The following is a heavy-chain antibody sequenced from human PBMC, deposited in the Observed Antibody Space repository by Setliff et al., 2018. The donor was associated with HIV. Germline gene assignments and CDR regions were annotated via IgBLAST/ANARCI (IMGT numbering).Heavy chain of an antibody. J-gene: IGHJ4*02. CDR1: GFRFRSYW. V-gene: IGHV3-23*01. D-gene: IGHD3-22*01. CDR3: AKESAASGLGYFDS. Sequence: PGGSLRLSCAASGFRFRSYWMSWVRQAPGEGLEWVSAILSTGERTFYADSVKGRFTISRDNSKNTVYLQMTSLRAEDTAEYYCAKESAASGLGYFDSWGRGSLVTVSS. CDR2: ILSTGERT.